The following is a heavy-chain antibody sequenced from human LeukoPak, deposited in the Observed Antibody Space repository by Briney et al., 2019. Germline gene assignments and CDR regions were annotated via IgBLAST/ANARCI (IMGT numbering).Heavy chain of an antibody. CDR1: GFTFDDYG. D-gene: IGHD1-26*01. J-gene: IGHJ4*02. Sequence: PGGSLRLSCAASGFTFDDYGMSWVRQAPGKGLEWVSGINWNGNSTGYADSVKGRFTISRDNARNSLYVQMNSLRVEDTALYYCVRDSKVGATTQAPIDSWGQGTLVTVSS. CDR3: VRDSKVGATTQAPIDS. CDR2: INWNGNST. V-gene: IGHV3-20*04.